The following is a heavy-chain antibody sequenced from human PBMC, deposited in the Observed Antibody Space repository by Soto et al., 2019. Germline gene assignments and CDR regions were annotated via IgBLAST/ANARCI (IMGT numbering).Heavy chain of an antibody. CDR2: ISSISSTI. CDR3: AREDDYYDSSGRRPSYGMDV. J-gene: IGHJ6*02. D-gene: IGHD3-22*01. CDR1: GFTFSSYS. V-gene: IGHV3-48*02. Sequence: EVQLVESGGGLVQPGGSLRLSCAASGFTFSSYSMNWVRQAPGKGLEWVSYISSISSTIYYADSVKGRFTISRDNAKNSLYLQMNSLRDEDTAVYYCAREDDYYDSSGRRPSYGMDVWGQGTTVTVSS.